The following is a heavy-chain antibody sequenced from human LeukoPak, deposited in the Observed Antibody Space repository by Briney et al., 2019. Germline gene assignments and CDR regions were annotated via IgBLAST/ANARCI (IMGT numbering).Heavy chain of an antibody. CDR3: ARDRPEYSSSSVYYYYYMDV. CDR2: IGTAGDT. CDR1: GFTFSSYD. V-gene: IGHV3-13*01. J-gene: IGHJ6*03. Sequence: PGGSLRLSCAASGFTFSSYDMHWVRQATGKGLEWVSAIGTAGDTYYPGSVKGRFTISTENAKNSLYLQMNSPRAGDTAVYYCARDRPEYSSSSVYYYYYMDVWGKGTTVTVSS. D-gene: IGHD6-6*01.